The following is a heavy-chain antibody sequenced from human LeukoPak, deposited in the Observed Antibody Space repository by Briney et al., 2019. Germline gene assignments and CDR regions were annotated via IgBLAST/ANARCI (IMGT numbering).Heavy chain of an antibody. CDR3: ARDNEIGSSGSNGFDI. CDR2: INPSGGST. V-gene: IGHV1-46*01. J-gene: IGHJ3*02. Sequence: GASVKVSCKASGYTFTSYYIHWVRQAPGQGLEWMGIINPSGGSTSYPQKFQGRVTMTRDTSTSTVYMELSSLRSEDTAVYYCARDNEIGSSGSNGFDIWGQGTMVTVSS. CDR1: GYTFTSYY. D-gene: IGHD3-22*01.